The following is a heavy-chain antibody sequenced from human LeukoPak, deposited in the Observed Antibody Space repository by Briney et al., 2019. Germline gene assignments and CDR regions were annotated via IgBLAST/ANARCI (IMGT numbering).Heavy chain of an antibody. V-gene: IGHV3-33*01. CDR3: ARVYYDILTGHLPRFYGMDV. CDR2: IWYDGSNK. Sequence: GGPLRLSCAASGFTFSSYGMHWVRQAPGKGLEWVAVIWYDGSNKYYADSVKGRFTISRDNSKNTLYLQMNSLRAEDTAVYYCARVYYDILTGHLPRFYGMDVWGQGTTVTVSS. J-gene: IGHJ6*02. CDR1: GFTFSSYG. D-gene: IGHD3-9*01.